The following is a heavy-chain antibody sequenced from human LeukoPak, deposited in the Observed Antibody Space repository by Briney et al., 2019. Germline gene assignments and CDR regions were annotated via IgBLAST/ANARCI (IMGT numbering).Heavy chain of an antibody. V-gene: IGHV4-59*01. D-gene: IGHD2-21*02. J-gene: IGHJ3*02. Sequence: SETLSLTCTVSGGSISDYHWSWIRQPPAKGLEWIGYIYYSGSTKYNPSLKSRVTISVDTSKNQFSLELSSVTAADTAVYYCARDRRGAYCGGDCYSRAFDIWGQGTMVTVSS. CDR1: GGSISDYH. CDR2: IYYSGST. CDR3: ARDRRGAYCGGDCYSRAFDI.